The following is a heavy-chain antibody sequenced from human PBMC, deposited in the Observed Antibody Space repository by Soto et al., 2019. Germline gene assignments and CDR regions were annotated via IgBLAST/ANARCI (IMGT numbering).Heavy chain of an antibody. CDR2: IVNTGENT. CDR1: GFTFSNSA. J-gene: IGHJ4*02. CDR3: AAAVLLRDGHPSAFAY. V-gene: IGHV3-23*01. Sequence: EVQLLESGGGLVQPGGSLRLSCAASGFTFSNSAMYWVRLAPGKGLEWVSTIVNTGENTYYAGSVKGRFTISRDNSKIMMNLLRNSLGADDTAVYFFAAAVLLRDGHPSAFAYGGQGTLVAVSS. D-gene: IGHD2-21*02.